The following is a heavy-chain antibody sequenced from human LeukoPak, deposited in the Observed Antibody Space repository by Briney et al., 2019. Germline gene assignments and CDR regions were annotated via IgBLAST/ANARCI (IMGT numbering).Heavy chain of an antibody. D-gene: IGHD3-9*01. J-gene: IGHJ3*02. CDR1: GYTFTGYY. CDR3: ARERAFSPLRYFDERHDAFDI. V-gene: IGHV1-2*02. CDR2: INPNSGGT. Sequence: ASVKVSCKASGYTFTGYYMHWVRQAPGQGLEWMGWINPNSGGTNYAQRFQGRVTMTRDTSISTAYMELSRLRSDDTAVYCCARERAFSPLRYFDERHDAFDIWGQGTMVTVSS.